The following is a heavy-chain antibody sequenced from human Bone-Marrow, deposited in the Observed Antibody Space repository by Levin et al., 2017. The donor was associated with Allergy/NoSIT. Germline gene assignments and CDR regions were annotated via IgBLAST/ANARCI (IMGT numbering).Heavy chain of an antibody. V-gene: IGHV4-61*01. D-gene: IGHD5/OR15-5a*01. Sequence: SQTLSLTCTVSGGSVSSGTYYWSWIRQPPGKGLEWIGYINYRGGTKYNPSLKSRVTISVDTSKNEFSLKLTSVTAADTAVYYCARNRIIVSGGKDYYYGMDGWGQGTTVTVSS. CDR3: ARNRIIVSGGKDYYYGMDG. CDR1: GGSVSSGTYY. CDR2: INYRGGT. J-gene: IGHJ6*02.